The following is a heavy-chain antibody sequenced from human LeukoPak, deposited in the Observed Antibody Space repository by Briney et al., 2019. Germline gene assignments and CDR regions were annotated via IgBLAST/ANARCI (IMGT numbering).Heavy chain of an antibody. V-gene: IGHV3-21*01. J-gene: IGHJ4*02. CDR2: ISSSSSYI. D-gene: IGHD2-2*01. CDR1: GFTFSSYS. CDR3: ARARYCSSTSCLFVDY. Sequence: GGSLRLSCAASGFTFSSYSMNWVRQAPGKGLEWVSSISSSSSYIYYADSVKGRFTISRDNAKNSLYLQMNSLRAEDTAVYYCARARYCSSTSCLFVDYWGQGTLVTVSS.